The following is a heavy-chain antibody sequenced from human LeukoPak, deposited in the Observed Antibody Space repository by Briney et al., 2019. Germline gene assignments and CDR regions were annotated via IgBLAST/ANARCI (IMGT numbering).Heavy chain of an antibody. V-gene: IGHV3-53*01. J-gene: IGHJ4*02. Sequence: PGGSLRLSCAASGFIVSSNYVTWVRQAPGKGLEWVSVIYKDGRTFYADSVKGRFTISRDNSKNTLYLQMNSLRAEDTAVYYCAKSLTYYHENSDSIWGQGTLVTVSS. CDR3: AKSLTYYHENSDSI. CDR2: IYKDGRT. D-gene: IGHD3-22*01. CDR1: GFIVSSNY.